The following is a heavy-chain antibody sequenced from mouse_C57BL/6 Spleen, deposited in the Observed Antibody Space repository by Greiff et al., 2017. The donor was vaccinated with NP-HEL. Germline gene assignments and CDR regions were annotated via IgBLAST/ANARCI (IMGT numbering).Heavy chain of an antibody. J-gene: IGHJ4*01. CDR2: ISYDGSN. Sequence: EVKVEESGPGLVKPSQSLSLTCSVTGYSITSGYYWNWIRQFPGNKLEWMGYISYDGSNNYNPSLKNRISITRDTSKNQFFLKLNSVTTEDTATYYCARIYYGSSLYAMDYWGQGTSVTVSS. V-gene: IGHV3-6*01. CDR1: GYSITSGYY. CDR3: ARIYYGSSLYAMDY. D-gene: IGHD1-1*01.